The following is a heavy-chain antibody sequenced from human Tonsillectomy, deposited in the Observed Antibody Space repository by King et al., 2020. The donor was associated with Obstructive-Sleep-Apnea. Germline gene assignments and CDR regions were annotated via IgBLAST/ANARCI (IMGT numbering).Heavy chain of an antibody. D-gene: IGHD2/OR15-2a*01. CDR1: GYAFTNYG. CDR2: ISPDNNST. Sequence: QLVQSGGEVKKPGGSVKVSCKTSGYAFTNYGLSWVRQAPGQGLEWMGWISPDNNSTNYSQNFQGRVTMTTDISTSTAYMELRSLRSDDSAVYFCATDRIGPVGWGQGTLVTVSS. J-gene: IGHJ4*02. V-gene: IGHV1-18*01. CDR3: ATDRIGPVG.